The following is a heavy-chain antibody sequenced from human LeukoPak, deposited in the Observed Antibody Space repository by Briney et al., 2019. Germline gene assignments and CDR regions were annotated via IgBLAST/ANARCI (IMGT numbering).Heavy chain of an antibody. V-gene: IGHV3-21*01. CDR2: ISSSSSYI. J-gene: IGHJ3*02. D-gene: IGHD3-10*01. CDR3: ARALFGEPDAFDI. Sequence: GGSLRLSCAASGFTFSSYSMNWVRQAPGKGLEGVSSISSSSSYIYYADSVKGRFTISRDNAKNSLYLQMNSLRAEDTAVYYCARALFGEPDAFDIWGQGTMVTVSS. CDR1: GFTFSSYS.